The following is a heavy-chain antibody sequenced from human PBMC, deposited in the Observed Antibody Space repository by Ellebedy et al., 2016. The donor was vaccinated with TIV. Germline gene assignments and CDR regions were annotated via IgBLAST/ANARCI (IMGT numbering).Heavy chain of an antibody. Sequence: SETLSLXCTVSGYSISSGYYWGWIRQPPGKGLEWIGSIYHSGSTNYNPSLKSRVTISVDTSKNQFSLKLSSVTAADTAVYYCARGLRMADYWGQGTLVTVSS. J-gene: IGHJ4*02. CDR1: GYSISSGYY. CDR2: IYHSGST. CDR3: ARGLRMADY. V-gene: IGHV4-38-2*02. D-gene: IGHD5-24*01.